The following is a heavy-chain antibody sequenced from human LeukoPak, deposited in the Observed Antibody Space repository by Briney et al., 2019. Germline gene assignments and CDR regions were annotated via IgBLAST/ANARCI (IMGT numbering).Heavy chain of an antibody. D-gene: IGHD3-22*01. CDR3: AKGVTYYYDSSGYSGLDYYYYMDV. Sequence: GGSLRLSCAASGFTFSSYSMNWVRQAPGKGLEWVSVIYSGGSTYYADSVKGRFTISRDNSKNTLYLQMNSLRAEDTAVYYCAKGVTYYYDSSGYSGLDYYYYMDVWGKGTTVTVSS. J-gene: IGHJ6*03. CDR2: IYSGGST. V-gene: IGHV3-23*03. CDR1: GFTFSSYS.